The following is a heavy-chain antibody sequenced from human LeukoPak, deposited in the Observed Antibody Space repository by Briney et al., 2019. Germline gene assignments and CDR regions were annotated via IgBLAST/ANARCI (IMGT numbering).Heavy chain of an antibody. Sequence: SETLSLTCAVYGGSFSGYYWSWIRQPPGKGLEWIGEINHSGSTNYNPSLKSRVTISVDTSKNQFSLKLSSVASEDTAVYYCARVHSNYLQLWLSHFDYWGQGTLVTVSS. CDR1: GGSFSGYY. CDR2: INHSGST. V-gene: IGHV4-34*01. CDR3: ARVHSNYLQLWLSHFDY. J-gene: IGHJ4*02. D-gene: IGHD5-18*01.